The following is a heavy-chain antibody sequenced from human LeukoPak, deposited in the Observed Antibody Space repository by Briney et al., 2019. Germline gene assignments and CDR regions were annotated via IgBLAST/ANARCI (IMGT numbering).Heavy chain of an antibody. Sequence: GSVKVSCKPSGYTFSIYSISWVRQAAGQGRGWVGWISTYNGNTSSAQKVKGRVTMTTDTATSTAYMELRSLRSDDTAVYYYARASYCSDGSCYSDYWGQGTLVTVSS. CDR2: ISTYNGNT. J-gene: IGHJ4*02. V-gene: IGHV1-18*01. CDR3: ARASYCSDGSCYSDY. CDR1: GYTFSIYS. D-gene: IGHD2-15*01.